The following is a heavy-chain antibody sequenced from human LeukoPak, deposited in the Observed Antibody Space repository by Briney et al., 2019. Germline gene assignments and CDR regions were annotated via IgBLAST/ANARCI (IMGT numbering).Heavy chain of an antibody. J-gene: IGHJ4*02. CDR3: ARASSGWYYFDY. D-gene: IGHD6-19*01. Sequence: SETLSLTCTVSGGSISSSSYYWGWIRQPPGKGLEWIGSIYYSGSTYYNPSLKSRVTISVDTSKNQFSWKLSSVTAADTAVYYCARASSGWYYFDYWGQGTLVTVSS. V-gene: IGHV4-39*07. CDR1: GGSISSSSYY. CDR2: IYYSGST.